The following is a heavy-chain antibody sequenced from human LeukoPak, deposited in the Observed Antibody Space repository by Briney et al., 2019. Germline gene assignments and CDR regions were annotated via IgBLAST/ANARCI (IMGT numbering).Heavy chain of an antibody. D-gene: IGHD3-22*01. Sequence: GGPLRLSCAASGFTFSSYEMNWVRQAPGKGLEWVSYISSSGSTIYYADSVKGRFTISRDNAKNSLYLQMNSLRAEDTAVYYCARGYYDSSGYLWYWGQGTLVTVSS. V-gene: IGHV3-48*03. J-gene: IGHJ4*02. CDR3: ARGYYDSSGYLWY. CDR1: GFTFSSYE. CDR2: ISSSGSTI.